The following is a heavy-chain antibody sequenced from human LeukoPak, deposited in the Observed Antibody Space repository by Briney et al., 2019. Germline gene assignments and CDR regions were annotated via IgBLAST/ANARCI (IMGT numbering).Heavy chain of an antibody. Sequence: GGSLRLSCAASGFTFSNYWMHWVRQAPGKGLEWVANIKQDGSEKYYVDSVKGRFTISRDNAKNSLYLQMNTLRAEDTAVYYCARRAITMVRGVRPYFFDYWGQGTLVTVSS. D-gene: IGHD3-10*01. J-gene: IGHJ4*02. CDR3: ARRAITMVRGVRPYFFDY. CDR1: GFTFSNYW. CDR2: IKQDGSEK. V-gene: IGHV3-7*01.